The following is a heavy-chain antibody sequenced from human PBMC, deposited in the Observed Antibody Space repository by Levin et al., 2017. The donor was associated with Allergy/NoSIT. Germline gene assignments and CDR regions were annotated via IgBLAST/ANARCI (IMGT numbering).Heavy chain of an antibody. D-gene: IGHD6-13*01. CDR2: IKSKTDGGTV. J-gene: IGHJ4*02. V-gene: IGHV3-15*01. Sequence: GGSLRLSCVASGITFSNAWLSWSRQAPGKGLEWVGRIKSKTDGGTVEYAAPVKGRFTISRADSKNTLYLQMNSLQTAATAVYFCTTYSSSWYYFYYWGQGTLVTVSS. CDR1: GITFSNAW. CDR3: TTYSSSWYYFYY.